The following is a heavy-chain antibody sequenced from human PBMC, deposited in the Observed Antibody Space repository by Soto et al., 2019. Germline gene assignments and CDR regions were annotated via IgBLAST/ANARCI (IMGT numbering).Heavy chain of an antibody. D-gene: IGHD1-7*01. CDR3: ARDMTRTVATYFDF. Sequence: QVQLVQSGAEVKKPGSSVKVSCKASGGTFSNYVVNWVRQAPGQGLEWMGRIIPLSGAANYAQKFQGRVTMTADKSTSTTDMELISLRSEDTAVYYCARDMTRTVATYFDFWGQGTLVTVSS. V-gene: IGHV1-69*06. J-gene: IGHJ4*02. CDR1: GGTFSNYV. CDR2: IIPLSGAA.